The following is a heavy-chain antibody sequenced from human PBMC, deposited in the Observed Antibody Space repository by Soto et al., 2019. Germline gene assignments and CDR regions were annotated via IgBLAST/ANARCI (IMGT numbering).Heavy chain of an antibody. CDR3: AKDKGVFNWATSYFVY. CDR2: TSYDGNNE. Sequence: GGSLRLSCAASGFTFSNYAMHWVRQAPGKGLEWVALTSYDGNNEYYTDSVKGRFTISRDNSKNTLFLQMNSPRPEDTAVYYCAKDKGVFNWATSYFVYWGQGALVTVSS. D-gene: IGHD1-1*01. CDR1: GFTFSNYA. V-gene: IGHV3-30*18. J-gene: IGHJ4*02.